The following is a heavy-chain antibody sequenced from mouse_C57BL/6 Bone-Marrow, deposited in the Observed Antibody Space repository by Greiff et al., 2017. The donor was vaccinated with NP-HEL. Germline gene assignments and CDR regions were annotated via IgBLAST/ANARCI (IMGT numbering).Heavy chain of an antibody. Sequence: EVQLQQSGPELVKPGASVKISCKASGYTFTDYYMNWVKQSPGKSLEWIGDINPNNGGTSYNQKFKGKATLTVDKSSSTAYMELSSLTSEDSAVYYCARATYYDYDGAMDYWDRGNSVTVSA. CDR1: GYTFTDYY. CDR2: INPNNGGT. D-gene: IGHD2-4*01. J-gene: IGHJ4*01. V-gene: IGHV1-26*01. CDR3: ARATYYDYDGAMDY.